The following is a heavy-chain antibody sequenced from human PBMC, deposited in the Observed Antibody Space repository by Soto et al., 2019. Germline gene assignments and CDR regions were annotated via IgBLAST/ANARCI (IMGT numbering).Heavy chain of an antibody. CDR2: IKSKTDGGTT. Sequence: PGGSLRLSCAASGFTFSNALMSWVRQAPGKGLEWVGRIKSKTDGGTTDYAAPVKGRFTISRDDSKNTLYLQMNGLKTEDTAVYYCTTEGPWLDPVDYWGQGTLVTVSS. CDR3: TTEGPWLDPVDY. D-gene: IGHD6-19*01. CDR1: GFTFSNAL. J-gene: IGHJ4*02. V-gene: IGHV3-15*01.